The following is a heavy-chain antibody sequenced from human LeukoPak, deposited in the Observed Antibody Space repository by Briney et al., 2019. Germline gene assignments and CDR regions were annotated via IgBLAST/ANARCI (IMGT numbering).Heavy chain of an antibody. J-gene: IGHJ4*02. CDR1: GFTFSSYS. V-gene: IGHV3-48*01. CDR2: ISSSSSTI. CDR3: ARDGGDSSGYWFDY. Sequence: GGSLRLSCAASGFTFSSYSMDWVRQAPGKGLEWVSYISSSSSTIYYADSVKGRFTISRDNAKNSLYLQMNSLRAEDTAVYYCARDGGDSSGYWFDYWGQGTLSPSPQ. D-gene: IGHD3-22*01.